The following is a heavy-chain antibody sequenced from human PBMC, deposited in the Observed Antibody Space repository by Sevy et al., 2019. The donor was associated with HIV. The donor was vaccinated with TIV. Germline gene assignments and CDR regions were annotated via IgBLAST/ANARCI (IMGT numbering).Heavy chain of an antibody. CDR2: ISFDGSNK. D-gene: IGHD3-22*01. CDR1: GFTFTSYS. J-gene: IGHJ4*02. V-gene: IGHV3-30*04. Sequence: AGSLRLSCAASGFTFTSYSMHWVRQAPGKGLEWVAVISFDGSNKYYTDSVKGRFTISRDISKNTLYLQMNSLRAEDTAVYYCARDKTYYYDTSGWEAFDYWGQGTLVTVSS. CDR3: ARDKTYYYDTSGWEAFDY.